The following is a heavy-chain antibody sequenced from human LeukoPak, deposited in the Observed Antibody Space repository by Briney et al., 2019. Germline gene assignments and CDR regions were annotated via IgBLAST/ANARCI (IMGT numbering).Heavy chain of an antibody. Sequence: PSETLSLTCAVYGGSFSGYYWSWIRQPPGKGLEWIGEINHSGSTNYNPSLRSRVTISVDTSKNQFSLKLRSVTAADTAVYYCARDANFDSWGRGTLVTVSS. CDR2: INHSGST. J-gene: IGHJ4*02. CDR1: GGSFSGYY. V-gene: IGHV4-34*01. CDR3: ARDANFDS.